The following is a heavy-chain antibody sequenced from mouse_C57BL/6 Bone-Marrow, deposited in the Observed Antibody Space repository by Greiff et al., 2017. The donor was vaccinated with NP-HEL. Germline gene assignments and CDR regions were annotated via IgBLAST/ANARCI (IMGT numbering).Heavy chain of an antibody. CDR2: IDPENGDT. J-gene: IGHJ4*01. V-gene: IGHV14-4*01. D-gene: IGHD1-1*01. CDR3: TTGGSSPYAMDY. CDR1: GFNIKDDY. Sequence: EVQLQQSGAELVRPGASVKLSCTVSGFNIKDDYMHWVKQRPEQGLEWIGWIDPENGDTEYASKFQGKGTITAEPSSNTAYLQLSSLTSEDTAVYYGTTGGSSPYAMDYWGQGTSVTVSS.